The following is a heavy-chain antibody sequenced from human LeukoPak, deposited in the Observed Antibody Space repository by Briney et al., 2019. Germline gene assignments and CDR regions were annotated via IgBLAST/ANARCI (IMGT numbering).Heavy chain of an antibody. CDR2: INPSGGST. CDR3: ARGGGLFDY. CDR1: GYSFSGHY. Sequence: ASVKVSCKASGYSFSGHYIHWVRQAPGQGLEWMGIINPSGGSTSYAQKFQGRVTMTRDMSTSTVYMELSSLRSEDTAVYYCARGGGLFDYWGQGTLVTVSS. J-gene: IGHJ4*02. V-gene: IGHV1-46*01. D-gene: IGHD3-16*01.